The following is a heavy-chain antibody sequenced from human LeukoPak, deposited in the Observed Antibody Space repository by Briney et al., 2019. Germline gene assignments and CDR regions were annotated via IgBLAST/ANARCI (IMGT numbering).Heavy chain of an antibody. J-gene: IGHJ6*03. CDR3: ARDDGPYYQHSIDV. D-gene: IGHD5-24*01. V-gene: IGHV3-48*03. Sequence: GGSLRLSCAASGFNYNNHEMNWVRQAPGKGLEWVAYISSSGSSVYYADSVRGRFTISRDNARNSLYLQMNSLRVEDTAVYYCARDDGPYYQHSIDVWGKATTVTVSS. CDR1: GFNYNNHE. CDR2: ISSSGSSV.